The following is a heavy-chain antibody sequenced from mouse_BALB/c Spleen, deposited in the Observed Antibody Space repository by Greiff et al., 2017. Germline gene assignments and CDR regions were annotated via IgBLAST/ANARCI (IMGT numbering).Heavy chain of an antibody. D-gene: IGHD2-1*01. V-gene: IGHV5-9-3*01. CDR3: ARQGSRGNAWFAY. J-gene: IGHJ3*01. CDR1: GFTFSSYA. Sequence: DVMLVESGGGLVKPGGSLKLSCAASGFTFSSYAMSWVRQTPEKRLEWVATISSGGSYTYYPDSVKGRFTISRDNAKNTLYLQMSSLRSEDTAMYYCARQGSRGNAWFAYWGQGTLVTVSA. CDR2: ISSGGSYT.